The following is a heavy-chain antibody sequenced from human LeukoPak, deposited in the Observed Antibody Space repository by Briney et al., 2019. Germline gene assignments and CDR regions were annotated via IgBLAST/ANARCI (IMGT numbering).Heavy chain of an antibody. CDR2: INPSDGST. CDR1: GCTFTSYY. J-gene: IGHJ4*02. D-gene: IGHD3-16*01. CDR3: ARHQGAGEYPFDY. Sequence: ASVKVSCKASGCTFTSYYMHWVRQAPGQGLEWMGIINPSDGSTTYAQKFQGRVTMTRDTSTSTVYMELSSLRSEDTALYYCARHQGAGEYPFDYWGQGTLVTVSS. V-gene: IGHV1-46*01.